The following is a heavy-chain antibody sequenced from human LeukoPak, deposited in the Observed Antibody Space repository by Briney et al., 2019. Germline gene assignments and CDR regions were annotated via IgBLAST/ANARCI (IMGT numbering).Heavy chain of an antibody. CDR3: ARGEGYDFWSGYQVDY. CDR2: ISASGST. Sequence: PSETLSLTCTVSGGSISSYYWSWIRQPAGKGLEWIGRISASGSTNYNPSLKSRVTLSVDTSKNQFSLNLSSVTAADTAVYYCARGEGYDFWSGYQVDYWGQGTLVTVSS. CDR1: GGSISSYY. V-gene: IGHV4-4*07. D-gene: IGHD3-3*01. J-gene: IGHJ4*02.